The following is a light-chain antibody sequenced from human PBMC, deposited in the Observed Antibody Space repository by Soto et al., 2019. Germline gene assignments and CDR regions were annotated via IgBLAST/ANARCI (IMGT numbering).Light chain of an antibody. Sequence: DIQMTQSPSSVSASVGDRVTITCRASQAISRRLAWYQQKPGEAPKLLIYAASILQSGVPSRFSGSGSGTDFTLTITRLQPEDFASYYCQQANSFPFTFGPGTKV. J-gene: IGKJ3*01. V-gene: IGKV1-12*01. CDR3: QQANSFPFT. CDR1: QAISRR. CDR2: AAS.